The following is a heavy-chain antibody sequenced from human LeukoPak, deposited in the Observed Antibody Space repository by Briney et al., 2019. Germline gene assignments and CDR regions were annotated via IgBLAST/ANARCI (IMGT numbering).Heavy chain of an antibody. J-gene: IGHJ5*02. CDR2: IYPGDSDT. Sequence: NLGESLKISCKGSGYSFTSYWIGWVRQMPGKGLEWMGIIYPGDSDTRYSPSFQGQVTISADKSISTAYLQWSSLKASDTAMYYCASSRGYSGYDQPFQAWGQGTLVTVSS. V-gene: IGHV5-51*01. D-gene: IGHD5-12*01. CDR3: ASSRGYSGYDQPFQA. CDR1: GYSFTSYW.